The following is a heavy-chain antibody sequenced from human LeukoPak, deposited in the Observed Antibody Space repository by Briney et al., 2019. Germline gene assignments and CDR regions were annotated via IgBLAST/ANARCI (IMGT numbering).Heavy chain of an antibody. V-gene: IGHV1-2*06. Sequence: GASVKVSCKASGYTFTYYYMHWVRQAPGQGLEWVGRINPNTGGTNYAQRFQGRVTLTRDTSITTAYMELSSLRSDDTAIYYCACLYQWQVSYYSHGMDVWGQGTTVTVSS. CDR1: GYTFTYYY. CDR2: INPNTGGT. D-gene: IGHD6-19*01. J-gene: IGHJ6*02. CDR3: ACLYQWQVSYYSHGMDV.